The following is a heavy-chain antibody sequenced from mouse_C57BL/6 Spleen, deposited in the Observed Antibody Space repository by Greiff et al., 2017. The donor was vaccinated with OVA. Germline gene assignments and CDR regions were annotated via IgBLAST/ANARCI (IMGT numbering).Heavy chain of an antibody. CDR3: ARDPEFDY. Sequence: QVQLQQSGPELVKPGASVKIFCKASGYAFSSPWMNWVKQRPGKGLEWIGRIYPGDGDTNYNGKFKGKATLTADKSSSTAYMQLSSLTSEDSAVYFCARDPEFDYWGQGTTLTVSS. V-gene: IGHV1-82*01. CDR1: GYAFSSPW. CDR2: IYPGDGDT. J-gene: IGHJ2*01.